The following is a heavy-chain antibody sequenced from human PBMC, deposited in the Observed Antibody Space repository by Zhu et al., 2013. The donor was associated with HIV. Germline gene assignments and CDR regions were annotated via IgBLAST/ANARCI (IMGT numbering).Heavy chain of an antibody. J-gene: IGHJ4*02. Sequence: QVQLVQSGAEVKKPGASVKVSCKASGYTFTGYYMHWVRQAPGQGLEWMGWINPNSGGTNYAQKFQGRVTMTRDTSISTAYMELSRLRSDDTAVYYCARATLRSYCSGGSCQRGDFDYWGQGTLVTVSS. CDR2: INPNSGGT. V-gene: IGHV1-2*02. CDR3: ARATLRSYCSGGSCQRGDFDY. D-gene: IGHD2-15*01. CDR1: GYTFTGYY.